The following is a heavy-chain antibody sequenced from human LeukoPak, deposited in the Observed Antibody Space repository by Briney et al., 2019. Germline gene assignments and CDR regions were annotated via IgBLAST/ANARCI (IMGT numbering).Heavy chain of an antibody. CDR3: TSSTVYYDSSGYYSGVADY. D-gene: IGHD3-22*01. Sequence: PGGSLRLSCAASGFTFSGSAMHWVRQASGKGLEWVGRIRSKANSYATAYAASVKGRFTISRDDSKNTAYLQMNSLKTEDTAVYYCTSSTVYYDSSGYYSGVADYWGQGTLVTVSS. V-gene: IGHV3-73*01. CDR2: IRSKANSYAT. J-gene: IGHJ4*02. CDR1: GFTFSGSA.